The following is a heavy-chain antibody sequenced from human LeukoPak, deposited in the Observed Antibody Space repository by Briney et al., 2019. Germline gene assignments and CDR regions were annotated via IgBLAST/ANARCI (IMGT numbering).Heavy chain of an antibody. Sequence: PGGSLRLSCAASAFTLSRSATTWLRQAPGKGLEWVSVMTEGGATYYADSVRGRFIISRHNSKNMVYLPMNSLRPDDSAVYYCAKLLLDWGQGTLVTVSS. J-gene: IGHJ4*02. D-gene: IGHD3-22*01. CDR3: AKLLLD. CDR1: AFTLSRSA. V-gene: IGHV3-23*01. CDR2: MTEGGAT.